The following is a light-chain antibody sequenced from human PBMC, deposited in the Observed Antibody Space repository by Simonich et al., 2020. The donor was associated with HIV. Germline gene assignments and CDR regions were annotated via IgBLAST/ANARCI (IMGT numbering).Light chain of an antibody. Sequence: QSALTQPPSASGSPGQSVTISCTGTSSDVGGYNYVSWYHQHPGKAPKLMIYEVSKRPSGVPYRFSGSKSGNTASLTVSGLQAEDEADYYCSSYAGSNNFGVFGGGTKLTVL. CDR1: SSDVGGYNY. V-gene: IGLV2-8*01. J-gene: IGLJ3*02. CDR3: SSYAGSNNFGV. CDR2: EVS.